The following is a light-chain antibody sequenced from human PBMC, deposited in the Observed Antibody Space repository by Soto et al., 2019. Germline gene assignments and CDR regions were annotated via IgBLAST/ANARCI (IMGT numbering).Light chain of an antibody. Sequence: DIHMTHSPASLSASVLYRVTITFLASQGISIYLAWYQQAAGKVPKHLIYGASKLQSGVPSRFRGGGSGTNFTLTISSLQPEDVGTYYCQNYNSAPITFGQGTRLEIK. V-gene: IGKV1-27*01. CDR2: GAS. J-gene: IGKJ5*01. CDR1: QGISIY. CDR3: QNYNSAPIT.